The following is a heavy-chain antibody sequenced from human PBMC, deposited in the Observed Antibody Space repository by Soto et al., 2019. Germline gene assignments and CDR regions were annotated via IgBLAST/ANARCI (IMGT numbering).Heavy chain of an antibody. CDR1: GVSISSCY. CDR3: ARQSTGYPYYFNY. CDR2: IHYSGNT. D-gene: IGHD3-22*01. V-gene: IGHV4-59*08. J-gene: IGHJ4*02. Sequence: SDALSLTCTVSGVSISSCYWSWIRQSPGKGLEWIGYIHYSGNTNYNPSLKSRVTISVDTSKNQFSLKLSSVTAADTAVYYCARQSTGYPYYFNYWGQGTLVT.